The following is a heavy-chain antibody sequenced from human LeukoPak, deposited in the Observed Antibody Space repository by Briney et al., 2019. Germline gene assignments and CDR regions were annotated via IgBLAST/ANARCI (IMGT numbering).Heavy chain of an antibody. CDR2: IYNSESS. J-gene: IGHJ5*02. V-gene: IGHV4-59*11. Sequence: SETLSLTCSVSDGSSSSHHWSWIRQPPGKGLEWIGYIYNSESSNYNPSLKSRVTISVDTSKNQFSLKLTSVTAADTAVYYCARAHMTTSGGGWFDPWGQGALVTVSS. CDR3: ARAHMTTSGGGWFDP. CDR1: DGSSSSHH. D-gene: IGHD1-26*01.